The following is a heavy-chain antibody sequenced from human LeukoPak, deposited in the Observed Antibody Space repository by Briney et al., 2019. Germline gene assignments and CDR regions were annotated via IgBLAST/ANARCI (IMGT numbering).Heavy chain of an antibody. Sequence: GGSLRLSCAASGFTFDDYGMGWVRQAPGKGLEWVSGINWNGGNTGYVDSVKGRFTISRDNAKNSLYLQMNSLRVEDTALYYCARALSNYVDYYYYYYMDVWGKGTTVTVSS. D-gene: IGHD4-11*01. CDR2: INWNGGNT. J-gene: IGHJ6*03. CDR3: ARALSNYVDYYYYYYMDV. CDR1: GFTFDDYG. V-gene: IGHV3-20*04.